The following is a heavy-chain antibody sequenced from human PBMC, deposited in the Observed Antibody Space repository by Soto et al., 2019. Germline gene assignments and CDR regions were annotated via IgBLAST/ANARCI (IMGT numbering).Heavy chain of an antibody. J-gene: IGHJ4*02. CDR2: ISAYNGNM. V-gene: IGHV1-18*04. CDR1: GYTFSSYG. D-gene: IGHD3-22*01. CDR3: ARDEEGDYYDSSGQFDF. Sequence: GASVKVSCKASGYTFSSYGLSCVRQAPGQGLEWMGWISAYNGNMKYAQRFQGRVTLTTDTSRSTAYMELRSLRSDDTAIYYCARDEEGDYYDSSGQFDFWGQGTQVTVSS.